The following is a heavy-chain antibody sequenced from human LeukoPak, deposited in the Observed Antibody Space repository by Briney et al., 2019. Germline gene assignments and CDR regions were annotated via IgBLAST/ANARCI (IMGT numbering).Heavy chain of an antibody. CDR1: GGSISSSSYY. CDR3: ARTHYYGSGSYTNWFDP. J-gene: IGHJ5*02. D-gene: IGHD3-10*01. Sequence: SETLSLTCTVSGGSISSSSYYWGWIRQPPGKGLEWIGSIYHSGSTYYNPSLKSRVTISVDTSKNQFSLKLSSVTAADTAVYYCARTHYYGSGSYTNWFDPWGQGTLVTVSS. V-gene: IGHV4-39*07. CDR2: IYHSGST.